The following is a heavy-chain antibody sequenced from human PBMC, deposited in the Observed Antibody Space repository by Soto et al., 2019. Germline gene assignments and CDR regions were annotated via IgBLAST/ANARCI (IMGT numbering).Heavy chain of an antibody. Sequence: ASVKVSCKASGYTFTSYGISWVRQAPGQGLEWMGWISAYNGNTNYAQKLQGRVTMTTDTSTSTAYMELRSLRSDDTAVYYCARDLRSTIFGVVTKPYDYWGQGTLVTVSS. CDR3: ARDLRSTIFGVVTKPYDY. CDR1: GYTFTSYG. CDR2: ISAYNGNT. V-gene: IGHV1-18*01. J-gene: IGHJ4*02. D-gene: IGHD3-3*01.